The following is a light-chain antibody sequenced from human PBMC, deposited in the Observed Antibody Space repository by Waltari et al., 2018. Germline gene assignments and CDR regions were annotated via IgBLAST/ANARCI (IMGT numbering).Light chain of an antibody. Sequence: QSVLTQPPSASGTPGQRVTISCSGSSSNIGSNPITWYQQFPGTAPKLLIYDNNQWPSGVPARFSGSKSGTSASLAISGLQSDDEADFYCAAWDDRLNGPVFGGGTKLTVL. V-gene: IGLV1-44*01. CDR2: DNN. CDR3: AAWDDRLNGPV. J-gene: IGLJ3*02. CDR1: SSNIGSNP.